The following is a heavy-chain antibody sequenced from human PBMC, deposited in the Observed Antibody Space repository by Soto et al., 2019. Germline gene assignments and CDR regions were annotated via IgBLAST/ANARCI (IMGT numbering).Heavy chain of an antibody. J-gene: IGHJ4*02. CDR3: AKIVTSSSFSLPLVLLDY. V-gene: IGHV3-23*01. CDR2: IPGSGGST. Sequence: PGGSLRLSCAASGVTFSSYSMNCARQAPGKGLEWVSAIPGSGGSTYYASSVNGRFTISRDNSKKTLYLQMNNLRVEDTAVYYCAKIVTSSSFSLPLVLLDYWGQGALVTVSS. CDR1: GVTFSSYS. D-gene: IGHD6-6*01.